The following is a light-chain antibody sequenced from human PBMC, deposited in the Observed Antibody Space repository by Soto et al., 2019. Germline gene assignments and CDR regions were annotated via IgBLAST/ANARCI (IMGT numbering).Light chain of an antibody. Sequence: EVVLTQSPGTLSMSPGDRATLSCRASQSVPGSDVAWYQQKPGQAPRLLIYDVSSRATGTPERFSGSGSGTDFTLTISRVEPEDFAVYYCQQYHNSPRTFGQGTKVDIK. J-gene: IGKJ1*01. CDR1: QSVPGSD. V-gene: IGKV3-20*01. CDR3: QQYHNSPRT. CDR2: DVS.